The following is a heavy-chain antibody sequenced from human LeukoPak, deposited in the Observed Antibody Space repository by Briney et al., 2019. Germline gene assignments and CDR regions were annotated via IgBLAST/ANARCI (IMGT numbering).Heavy chain of an antibody. CDR2: INERGTDS. J-gene: IGHJ4*02. V-gene: IGHV3-74*03. CDR1: GFTFSGHW. Sequence: QPGGSLRLSCTASGFTFSGHWIHWVRQPPGMGLVWVSRINERGTDSMYAESVKGRFTISRDNAKNTVYLQMNSLRAEDTAVYYCARGSGVQLWSPFDYWGQGTLVTVSS. D-gene: IGHD5-18*01. CDR3: ARGSGVQLWSPFDY.